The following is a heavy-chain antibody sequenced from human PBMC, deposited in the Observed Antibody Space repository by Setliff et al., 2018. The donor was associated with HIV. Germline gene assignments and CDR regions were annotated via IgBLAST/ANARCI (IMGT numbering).Heavy chain of an antibody. CDR1: GYSFNNYW. CDR2: IYPGDSDT. CDR3: ARRLYRSEAFDP. J-gene: IGHJ5*02. Sequence: PGESLKISCKGSGYSFNNYWIGWVRQMSGKGLEWMGIIYPGDSDTTYSPSFQGQVNISADKSISTAYLQWSSLKASDTAMYYCARRLYRSEAFDPWGQGTLVTVSS. V-gene: IGHV5-51*01. D-gene: IGHD6-25*01.